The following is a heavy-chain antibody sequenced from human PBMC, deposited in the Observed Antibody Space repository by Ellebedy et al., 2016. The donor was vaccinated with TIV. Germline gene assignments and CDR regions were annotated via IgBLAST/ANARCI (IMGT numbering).Heavy chain of an antibody. CDR3: ARGPALLR. CDR2: IASGGST. CDR1: AVSISDNY. J-gene: IGHJ4*02. Sequence: GESLKISCAASAVSISDNYMNWVRQAPGQGLEWVSVIASGGSTYYADSVKGRFTISRDNSKNTLFLQMNSLRADDTAVYYCARGPALLRWGRGTLVTVSS. V-gene: IGHV3-53*01.